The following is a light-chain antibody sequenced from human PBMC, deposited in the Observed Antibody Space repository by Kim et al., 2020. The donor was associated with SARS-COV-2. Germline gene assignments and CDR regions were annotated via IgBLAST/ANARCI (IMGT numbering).Light chain of an antibody. CDR2: LNSDGSH. CDR3: QTWGAGIRV. J-gene: IGLJ3*02. Sequence: SVKLTCTLSPAYSTSAIAWHQQQPEKGPRFLMKLNSDGSHRKGDGIPDRFSGSSSGAERYLSISSLQSDDEGDYYCQTWGAGIRVFGGGTQLTVL. CDR1: PAYSTSA. V-gene: IGLV4-69*01.